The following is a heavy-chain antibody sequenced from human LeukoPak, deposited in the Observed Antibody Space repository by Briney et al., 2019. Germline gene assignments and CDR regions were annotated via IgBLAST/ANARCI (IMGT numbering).Heavy chain of an antibody. V-gene: IGHV4-59*12. J-gene: IGHJ5*02. CDR2: LYYSGST. D-gene: IGHD3-16*01. CDR3: ARGGSYGFLYNWFDP. Sequence: SETLSLTCTVSGGSISSYYWSWIRQPPGKGLEWIGYLYYSGSTNYNPSLKSRVTISVDTSKNQFSLKLSSVTAADTAVYYCARGGSYGFLYNWFDPWGQGTLVTVSS. CDR1: GGSISSYY.